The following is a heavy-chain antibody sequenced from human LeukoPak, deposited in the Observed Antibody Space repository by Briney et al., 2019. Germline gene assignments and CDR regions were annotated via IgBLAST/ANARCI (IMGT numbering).Heavy chain of an antibody. CDR2: IYYSGST. Sequence: SETQSLTCTVSGGSISSSSYYWGWSRQPPGKGLEWVGSIYYSGSTYYNPSLKSRVTISVNTSKNQFSLKLSSVTAADTAVYYCARSDTMVRGVMAYNWFDPWGQGTLVTVSS. CDR3: ARSDTMVRGVMAYNWFDP. D-gene: IGHD3-10*01. CDR1: GGSISSSSYY. V-gene: IGHV4-39*07. J-gene: IGHJ5*02.